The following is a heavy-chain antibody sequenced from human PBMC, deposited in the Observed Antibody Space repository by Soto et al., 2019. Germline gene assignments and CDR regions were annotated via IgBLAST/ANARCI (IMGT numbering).Heavy chain of an antibody. J-gene: IGHJ4*02. CDR1: GFTFTNYA. Sequence: GCSLRLYYATCGFTFTNYAMSWARQAPGKGLEWVFSIGGSGGSSYYADSVKGRFTISRDNYKNTLYLQRNSWRSEVSAVYSCAKYQVVSAAALDDWGQGTPVTVSS. D-gene: IGHD2-2*01. V-gene: IGHV3-23*01. CDR3: AKYQVVSAAALDD. CDR2: IGGSGGSS.